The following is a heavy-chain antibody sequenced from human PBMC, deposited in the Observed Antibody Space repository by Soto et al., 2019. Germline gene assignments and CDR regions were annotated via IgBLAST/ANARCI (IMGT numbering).Heavy chain of an antibody. CDR3: ARVGRNTIFGVVVEWAYYYGMDV. D-gene: IGHD3-3*01. Sequence: QVQLVQSGAEVKKPGSSMKVSCKASGGTFSSYAISWVRQAPGQGLEWMGGIIPIFGTANYAQKFQGRVTITADESTSTAYMELSSLRSEDTAVYYCARVGRNTIFGVVVEWAYYYGMDVWGQGTTVTVSS. CDR1: GGTFSSYA. V-gene: IGHV1-69*01. J-gene: IGHJ6*02. CDR2: IIPIFGTA.